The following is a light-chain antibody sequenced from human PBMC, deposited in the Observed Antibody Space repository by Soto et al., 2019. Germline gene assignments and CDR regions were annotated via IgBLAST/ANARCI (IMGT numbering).Light chain of an antibody. CDR2: DAT. CDR3: QRYSSSPRT. J-gene: IGKJ5*01. Sequence: EIVLTQSPGTLYLSPGDRATLSWRASQTISSGFLALYQQPVRQAPRLLMYDATNSATGVPDRCSGGCARADFSLTSSILQDEVVVVYHQQRYSSSPRTFGQGTRLEIK. V-gene: IGKV3-20*01. CDR1: QTISSGF.